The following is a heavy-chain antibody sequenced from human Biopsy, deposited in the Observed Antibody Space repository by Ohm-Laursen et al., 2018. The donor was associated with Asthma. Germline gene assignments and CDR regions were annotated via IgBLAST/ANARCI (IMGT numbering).Heavy chain of an antibody. CDR3: ARAVSSSSYWYFDL. V-gene: IGHV4-34*01. CDR1: PGSFSGFF. D-gene: IGHD6-6*01. Sequence: SETLSLTCDVYPGSFSGFFWTWIRQSPGKGLEWIGSIYYSGRTYYNPSLESRVTISADTSKNHFSLKGTSVTAADTAVYYCARAVSSSSYWYFDLWGRGDLVTVSS. J-gene: IGHJ2*01. CDR2: IYYSGRT.